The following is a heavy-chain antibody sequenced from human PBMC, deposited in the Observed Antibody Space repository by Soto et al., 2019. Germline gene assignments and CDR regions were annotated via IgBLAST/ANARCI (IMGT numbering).Heavy chain of an antibody. J-gene: IGHJ4*02. V-gene: IGHV3-23*01. Sequence: GGSLRLSCAASGFTFSSYAMNWVRQAPGMGLEWVSCISGSGGSVYYVDSVKGRFTISRDNSKNTVFLQMNSLRAEDTAVYYCAKDEGAVVPGTIDYWGQGALVTVSS. CDR3: AKDEGAVVPGTIDY. CDR1: GFTFSSYA. D-gene: IGHD2-2*01. CDR2: ISGSGGSV.